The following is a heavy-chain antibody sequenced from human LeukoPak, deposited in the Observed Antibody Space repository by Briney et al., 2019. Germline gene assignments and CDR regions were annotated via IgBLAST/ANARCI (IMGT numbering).Heavy chain of an antibody. Sequence: SETLSLTCTVSGGSVSSYYYHWDWLRQPAGKRLEWIGYIYSSGSTNYNPSLKSRVTMSLDTSKNQFSLHLSSVTAADTAVYYCARGPTLTTDYWGQGTLVTVSS. CDR2: IYSSGST. J-gene: IGHJ4*02. CDR1: GGSVSSYYYH. CDR3: ARGPTLTTDY. V-gene: IGHV4-61*01. D-gene: IGHD4-11*01.